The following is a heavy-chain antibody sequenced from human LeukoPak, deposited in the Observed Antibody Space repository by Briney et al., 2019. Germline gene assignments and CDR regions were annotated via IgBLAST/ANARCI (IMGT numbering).Heavy chain of an antibody. CDR2: INHSGST. J-gene: IGHJ6*02. D-gene: IGHD3-3*01. CDR3: ARNHPPFWSGYHGYYYYGMDV. Sequence: SETLSLTCAVYGGSFSGYYWSWIRQPPGKGLEWIGEINHSGSTNYNPSLKSRVTISVDTSKNQFSLKLSSVTAADTAVYYCARNHPPFWSGYHGYYYYGMDVWGQGTTVTVSS. CDR1: GGSFSGYY. V-gene: IGHV4-34*01.